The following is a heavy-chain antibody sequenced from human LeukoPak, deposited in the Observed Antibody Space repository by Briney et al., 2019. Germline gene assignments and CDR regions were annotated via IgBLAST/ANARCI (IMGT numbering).Heavy chain of an antibody. V-gene: IGHV4-4*07. J-gene: IGHJ5*02. Sequence: SETLSLTCTVSAGSFSRYYWSWIRRPAGKGLEWIGRIQASGSTNYNPSLKSRVTISVDESQNHFSLRLTPVTAADTAVYYCARGLVGTTGEQNWFDPWGQGTLVTVSS. CDR3: ARGLVGTTGEQNWFDP. D-gene: IGHD1-26*01. CDR1: AGSFSRYY. CDR2: IQASGST.